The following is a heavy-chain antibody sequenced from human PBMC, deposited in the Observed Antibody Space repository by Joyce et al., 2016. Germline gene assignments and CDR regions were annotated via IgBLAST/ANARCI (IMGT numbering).Heavy chain of an antibody. V-gene: IGHV4-59*01. CDR1: GGSINSYY. Sequence: QVQLQESGPGLVKPSETLSLTCTVAGGSINSYYWSWIRQPPGQGLEWIGYIYYSGSTDYDPSRNSRVTISVYTSKNQFSLKLSYVTAADTALYYCARVPRSGCFDAFDIWGQGTMVTVSS. CDR3: ARVPRSGCFDAFDI. J-gene: IGHJ3*02. D-gene: IGHD6-19*01. CDR2: IYYSGST.